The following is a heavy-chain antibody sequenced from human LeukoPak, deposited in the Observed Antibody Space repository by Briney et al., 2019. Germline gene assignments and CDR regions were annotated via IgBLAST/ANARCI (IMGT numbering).Heavy chain of an antibody. Sequence: GGSLRLSCAASGFTFSSYGMHWVRQAPGKGLEWVAVIWYDGSNKYYADSVKGRFTISRDNSKNTLYLQMSSLRAEDTAVYYCARDYHDYGDYGFGPFDYWGQGTLVTVSS. V-gene: IGHV3-33*01. D-gene: IGHD4-17*01. CDR3: ARDYHDYGDYGFGPFDY. CDR1: GFTFSSYG. CDR2: IWYDGSNK. J-gene: IGHJ4*02.